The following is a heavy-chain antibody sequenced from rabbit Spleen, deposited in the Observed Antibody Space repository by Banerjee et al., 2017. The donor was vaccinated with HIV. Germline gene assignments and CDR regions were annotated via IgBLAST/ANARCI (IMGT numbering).Heavy chain of an antibody. Sequence: LEESGGGLVKPEGSLKLSCTASGFSFSNKAVMCWVRQAPGKGLEWIGYIDPIFGVSYYATWVNGRFPISSHDAQNTLYLQLNSLTAADTATYFCVRGASSSGYYSLWGPGTLVTVS. J-gene: IGHJ4*01. V-gene: IGHV1S7*01. CDR1: GFSFSNKA. CDR2: IDPIFGVS. CDR3: VRGASSSGYYSL. D-gene: IGHD1-1*01.